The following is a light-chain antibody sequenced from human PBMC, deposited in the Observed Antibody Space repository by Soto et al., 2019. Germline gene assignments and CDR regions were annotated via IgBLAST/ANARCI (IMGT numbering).Light chain of an antibody. J-gene: IGLJ1*01. CDR2: DVS. V-gene: IGLV2-14*01. Sequence: QSALTQPASVSGSPGQSITISCTGTSSDVGGYDYVSWYQQHPDKAPKLMVYDVSTRPSGVSSRFSGSKSGNTASLTISGLQSEDEAEYYCSSYTSTNSLLFGTGTKVTVL. CDR3: SSYTSTNSLL. CDR1: SSDVGGYDY.